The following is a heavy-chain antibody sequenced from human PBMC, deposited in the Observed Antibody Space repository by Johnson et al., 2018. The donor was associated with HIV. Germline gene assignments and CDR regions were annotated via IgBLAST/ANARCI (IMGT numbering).Heavy chain of an antibody. J-gene: IGHJ3*02. CDR2: IGTAGDT. Sequence: VQLVESGGGLVQPGGSLRLSCAASGFTFSSYDMHWVRQATGKGLEWVSAIGTAGDTYYPGSVSGRFTISRDNSKNKLYLQMSSLRVEDTAVYYCAKEIAVAGAGAFDIWGQGTMVTVSS. V-gene: IGHV3-13*01. CDR3: AKEIAVAGAGAFDI. D-gene: IGHD6-19*01. CDR1: GFTFSSYD.